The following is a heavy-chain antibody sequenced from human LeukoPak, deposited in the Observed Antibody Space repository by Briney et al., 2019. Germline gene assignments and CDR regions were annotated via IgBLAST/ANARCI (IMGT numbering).Heavy chain of an antibody. Sequence: GGSLRLSCAASGFTFSSYAMSWVRQAPGKGLEWLANIKEDGSESYYVDSVKGRFTISRDNAKNSLYLQMNNVRGEDTAVYFCLRGLEYWGQGALVIVSS. J-gene: IGHJ4*02. V-gene: IGHV3-7*01. CDR1: GFTFSSYA. CDR2: IKEDGSES. CDR3: LRGLEY.